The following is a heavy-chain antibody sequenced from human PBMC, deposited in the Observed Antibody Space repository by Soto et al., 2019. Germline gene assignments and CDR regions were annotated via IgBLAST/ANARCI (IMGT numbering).Heavy chain of an antibody. Sequence: QVQLVESGGGLVKPGGSLRLSCAASGFTFSDYYMTWVRQAPGKGPEWVSYIGSGGGTIYYADSVKGRFTISSDNAKSSLFLQMNSLRAEDTAVYYCARRRDFLDSWCQGTLVTVSS. CDR3: ARRRDFLDS. V-gene: IGHV3-11*01. J-gene: IGHJ4*02. CDR2: IGSGGGTI. D-gene: IGHD3-3*01. CDR1: GFTFSDYY.